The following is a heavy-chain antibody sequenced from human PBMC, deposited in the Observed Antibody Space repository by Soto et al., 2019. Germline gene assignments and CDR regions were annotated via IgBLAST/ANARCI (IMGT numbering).Heavy chain of an antibody. J-gene: IGHJ6*02. D-gene: IGHD1-26*01. CDR1: GFTFSTYA. CDR3: VKGQSSTWSQTGGMDV. Sequence: EVQLLESGGGLVQPGGSLRLSCAASGFTFSTYAMTWVRQAPGKGLEWVSCIDDSGVGTYYADSVKGRLTISRDNSKNMLYLQMGSLRAEDTAVYYCVKGQSSTWSQTGGMDVWGQGTTVTVSS. V-gene: IGHV3-23*01. CDR2: IDDSGVGT.